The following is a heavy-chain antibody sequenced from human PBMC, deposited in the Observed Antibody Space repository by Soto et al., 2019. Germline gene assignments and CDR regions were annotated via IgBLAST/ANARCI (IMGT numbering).Heavy chain of an antibody. CDR1: GYTFTGYY. Sequence: ASVKVSCKASGYTFTGYYMHWVRQAPGQGLEWMGWINPNSGGTNYAQKFQGWVTMTRDTSISTAYMELSRLRSDDTAVYYCARDLELGVSSTPVTPLAYWGQGTLVTVSS. D-gene: IGHD4-17*01. CDR3: ARDLELGVSSTPVTPLAY. CDR2: INPNSGGT. V-gene: IGHV1-2*04. J-gene: IGHJ4*02.